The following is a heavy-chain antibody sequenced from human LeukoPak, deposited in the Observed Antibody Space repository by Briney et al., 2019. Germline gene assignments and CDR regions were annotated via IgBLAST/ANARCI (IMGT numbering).Heavy chain of an antibody. CDR3: AKDTLDYYDSSGYHYFDY. J-gene: IGHJ4*02. Sequence: GGPLRLSCAASGFTFDDYAMHWVRQAPGKGLEWVSLISGDGGSTYYADSVKGRFTISRDNSKNSLYLQMNSLRTEDTALYYCAKDTLDYYDSSGYHYFDYWGQGTLVTVSS. CDR2: ISGDGGST. V-gene: IGHV3-43*02. CDR1: GFTFDDYA. D-gene: IGHD3-22*01.